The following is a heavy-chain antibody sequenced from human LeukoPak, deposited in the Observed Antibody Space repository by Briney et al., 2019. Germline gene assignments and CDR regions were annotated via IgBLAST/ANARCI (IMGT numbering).Heavy chain of an antibody. CDR1: GYIFTDYA. V-gene: IGHV1-3*01. Sequence: GASVKVSCKASGYIFTDYAIHWVRQAPGQRLEWMGWINAGNGDTKYSQKFQGRVTITRDTSASTAYMELSSLRSEDTAVYYCARGVDYYDSSGYCYWGQGTLVTVS. CDR2: INAGNGDT. CDR3: ARGVDYYDSSGYCY. D-gene: IGHD3-22*01. J-gene: IGHJ4*02.